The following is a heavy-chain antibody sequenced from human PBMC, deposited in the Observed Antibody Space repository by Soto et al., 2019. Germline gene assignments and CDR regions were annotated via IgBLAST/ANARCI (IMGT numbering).Heavy chain of an antibody. CDR1: GFTFSSYS. Sequence: GGSLRVSCAASGFTFSSYSMNWVRQAPGKGLEWVSSISSSSSYIYSADSVKGRFTISRDNAKNSLYLQMNSLRAEDTAIYYCARRDPGAYFQHWGQGTQVTVSS. CDR2: ISSSSSYI. D-gene: IGHD1-26*01. J-gene: IGHJ1*01. V-gene: IGHV3-21*01. CDR3: ARRDPGAYFQH.